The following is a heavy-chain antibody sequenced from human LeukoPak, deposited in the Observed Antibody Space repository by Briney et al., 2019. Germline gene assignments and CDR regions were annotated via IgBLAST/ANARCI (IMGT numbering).Heavy chain of an antibody. D-gene: IGHD2-2*01. V-gene: IGHV4-39*01. CDR3: ATLLRYCSSTSCYV. Sequence: PSETLSLTCTVSGGSISSSSYYWGWIRQPPGKGLEWIGSIYYSGSTYYNPSLKSRVTISVDTSKNQFSLKLSSVTAADTAVYYCATLLRYCSSTSCYVWGQGTLVTVSS. J-gene: IGHJ4*02. CDR2: IYYSGST. CDR1: GGSISSSSYY.